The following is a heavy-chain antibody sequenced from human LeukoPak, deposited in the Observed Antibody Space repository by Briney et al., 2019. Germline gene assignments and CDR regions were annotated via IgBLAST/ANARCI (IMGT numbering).Heavy chain of an antibody. CDR3: ARGLGDSSGYYCSDY. D-gene: IGHD3-22*01. J-gene: IGHJ4*02. V-gene: IGHV1-69*13. CDR2: IIPIFGTG. CDR1: GGTFSTYA. Sequence: SVKVSCKTSGGTFSTYAISWVRQAPGQGLEWMGGIIPIFGTGNYAQKFQGRVTITADESTSTAYMELSSLRSEDTAVYYCARGLGDSSGYYCSDYWGQGTLVTVSS.